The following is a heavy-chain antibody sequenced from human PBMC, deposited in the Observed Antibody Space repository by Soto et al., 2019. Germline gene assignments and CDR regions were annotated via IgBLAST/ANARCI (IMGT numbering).Heavy chain of an antibody. CDR2: IYYSGST. J-gene: IGHJ4*02. CDR3: ARDSATIFGVGIPEGYFDY. Sequence: QVQLQESGPGLVKPSQTLSLTCTVSGGSISSGGYYWSWIRQHPGKGLEWIGYIYYSGSTYYNPSLTRRVTISVDTSKKQFSLKLSSVTAADTAVYYCARDSATIFGVGIPEGYFDYWGQGTLVTVSS. V-gene: IGHV4-31*03. D-gene: IGHD3-3*01. CDR1: GGSISSGGYY.